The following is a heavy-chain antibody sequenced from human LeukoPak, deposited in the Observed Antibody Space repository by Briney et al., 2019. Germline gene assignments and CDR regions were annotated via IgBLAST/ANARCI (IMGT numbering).Heavy chain of an antibody. V-gene: IGHV4-4*02. D-gene: IGHD1-14*01. J-gene: IGHJ5*01. CDR3: ARRYTASPPERFEF. CDR2: IYFSGST. CDR1: GVSLSGTNW. Sequence: SETLSLTCGVSGVSLSGTNWWSGVRQPPGQGLEWIGSIYFSGSTYYNPSLNSRVTISLDTSKNQFSLVLRSLTAADTAVYYCARRYTASPPERFEFWGQGPLVTVSS.